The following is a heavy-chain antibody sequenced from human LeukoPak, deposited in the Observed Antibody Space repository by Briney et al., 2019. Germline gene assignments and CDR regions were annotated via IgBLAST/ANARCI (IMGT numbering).Heavy chain of an antibody. CDR3: ARTFFTSHYFDY. V-gene: IGHV3-64*01. J-gene: IGHJ4*02. CDR2: ISGNGGST. Sequence: GSLRLSCAASGFTFNNYAMHWVRQAPGKGLEYVSGISGNGGSTHHANSVKGRFTISRDNSKNTLYLQMSSLRAEDMAVYYCARTFFTSHYFDYWGQGTLVTVSS. D-gene: IGHD3-3*02. CDR1: GFTFNNYA.